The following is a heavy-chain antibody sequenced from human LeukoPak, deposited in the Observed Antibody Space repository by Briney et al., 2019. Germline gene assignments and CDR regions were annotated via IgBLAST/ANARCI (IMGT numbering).Heavy chain of an antibody. Sequence: ASVKVSCKASGYTFTSYAMHWVRQAPGQRLEWMGWINAGNGNTKYSQKFQGRVTITRDTSASTAYMELSSLRSEDTAVHYCAKPLFKYSSSWYGDYWGQGTLVTVSS. D-gene: IGHD6-13*01. J-gene: IGHJ4*02. CDR1: GYTFTSYA. V-gene: IGHV1-3*01. CDR3: AKPLFKYSSSWYGDY. CDR2: INAGNGNT.